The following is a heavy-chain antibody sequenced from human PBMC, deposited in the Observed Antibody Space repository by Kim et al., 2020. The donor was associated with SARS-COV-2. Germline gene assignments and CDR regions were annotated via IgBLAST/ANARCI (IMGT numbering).Heavy chain of an antibody. J-gene: IGHJ1*01. Sequence: GGSLRLSCAASGFTFSNDWMHWVRQAPGKGLVCVSHINSDGTVKMYADSVKGRFTISRYNAKNTLYLQMSSVRAEDTAVYFCVRDSTGWFTNWGQGTLVTVSS. CDR3: VRDSTGWFTN. V-gene: IGHV3-74*03. CDR1: GFTFSNDW. CDR2: INSDGTVK. D-gene: IGHD6-19*01.